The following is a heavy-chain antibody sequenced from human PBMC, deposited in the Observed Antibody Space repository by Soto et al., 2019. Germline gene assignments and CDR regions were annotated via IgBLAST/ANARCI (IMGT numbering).Heavy chain of an antibody. V-gene: IGHV4-31*03. D-gene: IGHD2-2*01. CDR2: IYYSGST. CDR1: GGSIGSGGYY. CDR3: ARVYCSSTCCYGGVNYFDY. Sequence: QVQLQESGPGLVKPSQTLSLTCTVSGGSIGSGGYYWSWIRQHPGKGLEWIGYIYYSGSTYYNPSLKSRVTITVSTSKNQFSLKLSSVTAADTVVYYCARVYCSSTCCYGGVNYFDYWGQGTLVTVSS. J-gene: IGHJ4*02.